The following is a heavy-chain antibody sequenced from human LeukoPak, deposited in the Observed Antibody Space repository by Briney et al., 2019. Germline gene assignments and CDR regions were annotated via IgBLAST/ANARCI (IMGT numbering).Heavy chain of an antibody. V-gene: IGHV4-4*07. J-gene: IGHJ4*02. CDR3: ARRDSSSGWSFDH. D-gene: IGHD6-19*01. CDR1: GGSIGNYH. Sequence: SETLSLTCTVSGGSIGNYHWSWIRQPAGKGLEWIGQIHTSGSTNYSPPLKSRVSMSLDTPEDQVSLTIRSVSAADTAFYYCARRDSSSGWSFDHWGQGTLVTVSS. CDR2: IHTSGST.